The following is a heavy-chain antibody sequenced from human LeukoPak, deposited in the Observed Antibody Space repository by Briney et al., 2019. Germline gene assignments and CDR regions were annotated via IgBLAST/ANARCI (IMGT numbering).Heavy chain of an antibody. J-gene: IGHJ3*02. Sequence: GGSLRLSCAASGFTFSSYAMSWVRQAPGKGLEWVSAISGSGGSRYYADSVKGRFTISRDNSKNTLYLQMNSLRAEDTAVYYCAKDSDALPYDSSGSDAFDIWGQGTMVTVSS. CDR1: GFTFSSYA. D-gene: IGHD3-22*01. CDR3: AKDSDALPYDSSGSDAFDI. CDR2: ISGSGGSR. V-gene: IGHV3-23*01.